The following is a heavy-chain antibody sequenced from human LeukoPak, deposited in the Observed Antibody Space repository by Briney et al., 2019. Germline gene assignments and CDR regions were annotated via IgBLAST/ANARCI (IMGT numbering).Heavy chain of an antibody. CDR3: ASVRHDPLEYYYYIDV. Sequence: SETLSLTCAVYGDSLSRYYWTWIRPSPGKGLDWLGEINPSGSPDYNPSLKSRATISVDTSKNQFSLRLASVTAADTAVYYCASVRHDPLEYYYYIDVWGKGTTVTVSS. D-gene: IGHD6-6*01. J-gene: IGHJ6*03. CDR2: INPSGSP. CDR1: GDSLSRYY. V-gene: IGHV4-34*01.